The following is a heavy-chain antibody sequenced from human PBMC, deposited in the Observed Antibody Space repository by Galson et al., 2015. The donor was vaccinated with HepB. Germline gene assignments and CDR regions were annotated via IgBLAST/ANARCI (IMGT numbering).Heavy chain of an antibody. J-gene: IGHJ3*02. V-gene: IGHV4-61*08. Sequence: TLSLTCTVSGGSTSSGDYYWSWIRQPPGKGLEWIGYIYYSGSTNYNPSLKSRVTISVDTSKNQFSLKLSSVTAADTAVYYCARDIDSSGYYPHAFDIWGQGTMVTVSS. CDR1: GGSTSSGDYY. D-gene: IGHD3-22*01. CDR2: IYYSGST. CDR3: ARDIDSSGYYPHAFDI.